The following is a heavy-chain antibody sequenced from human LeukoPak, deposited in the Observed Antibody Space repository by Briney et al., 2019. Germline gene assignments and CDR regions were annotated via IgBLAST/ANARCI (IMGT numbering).Heavy chain of an antibody. D-gene: IGHD6-19*01. CDR1: GFTFSSYG. V-gene: IGHV3-30*18. J-gene: IGHJ5*02. CDR2: ISYDGSNK. CDR3: AKDSDYYSSGWGESNWFDP. Sequence: PGRSLRLSCAASGFTFSSYGMHWVRQAPGKGLEWVAVISYDGSNKYYADSVKGRFTISRDNSKNTLYLQMNSLRAEDTAVCYCAKDSDYYSSGWGESNWFDPWGQGTLVTVSS.